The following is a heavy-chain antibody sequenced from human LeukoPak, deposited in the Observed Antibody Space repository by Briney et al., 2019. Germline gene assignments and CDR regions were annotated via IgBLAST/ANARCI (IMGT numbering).Heavy chain of an antibody. D-gene: IGHD3-22*01. Sequence: GGSLRLSCAASGFTFSSYWMHWVRQAPGKGLVWVSRINSDGSSTSYADSVKGRFTISRDNAKNTLYLQMNSLRAEDTAVYYCARGQTYYYDSSGYDFDYWGQGTLVTVSS. CDR2: INSDGSST. V-gene: IGHV3-74*01. CDR3: ARGQTYYYDSSGYDFDY. CDR1: GFTFSSYW. J-gene: IGHJ4*02.